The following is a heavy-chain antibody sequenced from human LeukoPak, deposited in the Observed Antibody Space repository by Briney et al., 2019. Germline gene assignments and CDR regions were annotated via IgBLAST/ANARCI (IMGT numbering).Heavy chain of an antibody. CDR1: GASTSSHIDY. CDR3: ARHGDDSSGYYNFDY. Sequence: SETLSLTCTVAGASTSSHIDYWGWIRQPPGKGLEWIGSIYHNGNTYYNPSLKSRVTISVDTSKNQFSLKLSSVTAADTAVYYCARHGDDSSGYYNFDYWGQGTLVTVSS. V-gene: IGHV4-39*01. J-gene: IGHJ4*02. CDR2: IYHNGNT. D-gene: IGHD3-22*01.